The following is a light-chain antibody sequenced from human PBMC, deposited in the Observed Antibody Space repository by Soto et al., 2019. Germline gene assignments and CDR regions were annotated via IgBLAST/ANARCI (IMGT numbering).Light chain of an antibody. Sequence: DIQMTQSPSSLSASVGDIVTITCRASQTVRPYLNWYQHKPGKAPTLLVYAADTMESAVPPRFSGAGSETDFTLTISGLQPEDLATYYCQQPFIPPITFGNGT. CDR3: QQPFIPPIT. CDR2: AAD. V-gene: IGKV1-39*01. CDR1: QTVRPY. J-gene: IGKJ5*01.